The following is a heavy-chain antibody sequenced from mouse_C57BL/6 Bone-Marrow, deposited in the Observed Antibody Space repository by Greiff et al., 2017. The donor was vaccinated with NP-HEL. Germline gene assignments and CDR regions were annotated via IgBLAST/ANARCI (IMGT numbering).Heavy chain of an antibody. CDR1: GYTFTNYW. V-gene: IGHV1-63*01. Sequence: QVQLKESGAELVRPGTSVKMSCKASGYTFTNYWIGWARQRPGHGLEWIGDIYPGGGYTNYNEKFKGKATLTADKSSSTAYMQFSSLTSEDSVIYYCAREGSSGPFAYWGQGTLVTVSA. J-gene: IGHJ3*01. CDR3: AREGSSGPFAY. CDR2: IYPGGGYT. D-gene: IGHD3-2*02.